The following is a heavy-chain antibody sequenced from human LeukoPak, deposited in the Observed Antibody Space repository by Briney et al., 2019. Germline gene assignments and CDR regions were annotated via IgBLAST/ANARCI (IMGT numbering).Heavy chain of an antibody. Sequence: GGSLRLSCAASGFIFSSYSMSWVRQTPGKGLEWISYISSGSGTTYYGDSVQGRFITSRDNAKNSLHLQMNSLRAEDTGVYYCAKDRGNDYGVFDYWGQGILVTVSS. D-gene: IGHD4-17*01. CDR3: AKDRGNDYGVFDY. CDR1: GFIFSSYS. J-gene: IGHJ4*02. V-gene: IGHV3-48*01. CDR2: ISSGSGTT.